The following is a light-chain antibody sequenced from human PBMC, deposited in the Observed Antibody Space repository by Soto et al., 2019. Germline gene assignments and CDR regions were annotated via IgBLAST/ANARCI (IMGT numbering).Light chain of an antibody. CDR2: EVN. J-gene: IGLJ2*01. CDR1: SSDVGTYNY. Sequence: QSVLTQPPSASGSPGQSVTISCTGPSSDVGTYNYVSWYQQHPGKAPKLMIYEVNKRPSGVPDRFSGSKSGNTASLTVSGLQAEDEADYYCSSYAGSNNLVFGGGTQLTVL. V-gene: IGLV2-8*01. CDR3: SSYAGSNNLV.